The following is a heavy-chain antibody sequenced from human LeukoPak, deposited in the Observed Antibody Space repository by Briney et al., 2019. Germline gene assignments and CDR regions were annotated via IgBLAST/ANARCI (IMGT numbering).Heavy chain of an antibody. V-gene: IGHV1-69*04. CDR1: GGTFSSYA. J-gene: IGHJ4*02. D-gene: IGHD3-9*01. CDR3: ARRGLDNILPGLDY. CDR2: IIPILGIA. Sequence: ASVKVSCKASGGTFSSYAISWVRQAPGQGLEWMGRIIPILGIANYAQKFQGRVTITADKSTSTAYMELSSLRSEDTAVYYCARRGLDNILPGLDYGGKETLVTVS.